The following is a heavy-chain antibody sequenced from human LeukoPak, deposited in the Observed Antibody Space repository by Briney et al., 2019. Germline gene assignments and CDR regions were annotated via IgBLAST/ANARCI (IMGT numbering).Heavy chain of an antibody. J-gene: IGHJ6*03. CDR2: ISSSGSTI. CDR1: GFTFSSYS. CDR3: ARSPGWFGELFYYYYYMDV. V-gene: IGHV3-48*04. D-gene: IGHD3-10*01. Sequence: GGSLRLSCAASGFTFSSYSMNWVRQAPGKGLEWVSYISSSGSTIYYADSVKGRFTISRDNAKNSLYLQMNSLRAEDTAVYYCARSPGWFGELFYYYYYMDVWGKGTTVTISS.